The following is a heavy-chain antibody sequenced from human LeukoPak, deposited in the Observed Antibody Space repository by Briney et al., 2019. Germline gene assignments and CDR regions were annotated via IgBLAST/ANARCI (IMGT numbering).Heavy chain of an antibody. CDR2: ISDNEGST. Sequence: PGGPLRLSCAASGFTFNYYAMSWVRQAPGKGLEWVSGISDNEGSTYYRDSVKGRFTISRDNTKNTVYLQLNNLRADDTAVYFCARHDSFIPCWGQGTLVIVSS. J-gene: IGHJ4*02. V-gene: IGHV3-23*01. CDR1: GFTFNYYA. D-gene: IGHD5-18*01. CDR3: ARHDSFIPC.